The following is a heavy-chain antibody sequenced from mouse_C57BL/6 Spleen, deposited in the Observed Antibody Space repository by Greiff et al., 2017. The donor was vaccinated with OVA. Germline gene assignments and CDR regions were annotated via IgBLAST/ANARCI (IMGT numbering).Heavy chain of an antibody. CDR2: IRNKANGYTT. D-gene: IGHD2-4*01. V-gene: IGHV7-3*01. J-gene: IGHJ1*03. CDR3: ARYDDYDRDWYFDV. CDR1: GFTFTDYY. Sequence: EVKVEESGGGLVQPGGSLSLSCAASGFTFTDYYMSWVRQPPGKALEWLGFIRNKANGYTTEYSASVKGRFTISRDNSQSILYLQMNALRAEDSATYYCARYDDYDRDWYFDVWGTGTTVTVSS.